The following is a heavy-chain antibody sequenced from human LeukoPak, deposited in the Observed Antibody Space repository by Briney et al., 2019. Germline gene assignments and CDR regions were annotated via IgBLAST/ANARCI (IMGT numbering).Heavy chain of an antibody. Sequence: ASVKVSCKATSRISWVRQAPGQGLEWMGWIGTYGGDTYYAQKFKGSITVTTDTSTSTVYMELRNLRSDDTAVYYCARDLWNFYDDSGYNRDFDSWGQGTLVTVSS. J-gene: IGHJ5*01. CDR3: ARDLWNFYDDSGYNRDFDS. CDR1: TSR. D-gene: IGHD3-22*01. CDR2: IGTYGGDT. V-gene: IGHV1-18*01.